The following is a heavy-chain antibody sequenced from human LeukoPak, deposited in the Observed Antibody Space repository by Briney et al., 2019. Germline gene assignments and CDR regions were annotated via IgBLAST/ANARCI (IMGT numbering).Heavy chain of an antibody. CDR2: ISKDGIKK. D-gene: IGHD6-19*01. CDR3: ARDPTPRAVAGAVVDY. V-gene: IGHV3-30*03. J-gene: IGHJ4*02. CDR1: GFTFSTFG. Sequence: GGSLRLSCVASGFTFSTFGMHWVRQAPGKGLEWVAAISKDGIKKYYIDSVKGRFTVSRDNSKNSLYLQMNSPRAEDTAVYYCARDPTPRAVAGAVVDYWGQGTLVTVSS.